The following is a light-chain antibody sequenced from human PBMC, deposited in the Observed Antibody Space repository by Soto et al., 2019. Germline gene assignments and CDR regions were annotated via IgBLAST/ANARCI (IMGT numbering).Light chain of an antibody. J-gene: IGKJ3*01. CDR3: QQYGSSPPT. CDR1: QSVSSSY. CDR2: GAS. V-gene: IGKV3-20*01. Sequence: EIVLTQSPGTLSLSPGERATLSCRASQSVSSSYLAWYQQKPGQAPRLLIYGASSRVTGIPDRFSGSGSGTDFTLTISRLEPEDFAVYYCQQYGSSPPTFGPGTKVDIK.